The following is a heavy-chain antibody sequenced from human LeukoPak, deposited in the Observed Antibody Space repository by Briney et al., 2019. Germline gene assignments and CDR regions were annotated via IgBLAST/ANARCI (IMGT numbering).Heavy chain of an antibody. CDR1: GGSFSGYY. Sequence: SETLSLTCAVFGGSFSGYYLSWIRQPPGKGLEWIGEINPGGSTDYNPSLKSRVTISMDTSKNQFSLNLTSASAADTAVYYCARYAAGYYYFYMDVWGKGTSVTVSS. CDR2: INPGGST. J-gene: IGHJ6*03. CDR3: ARYAAGYYYFYMDV. V-gene: IGHV4-34*01. D-gene: IGHD2-15*01.